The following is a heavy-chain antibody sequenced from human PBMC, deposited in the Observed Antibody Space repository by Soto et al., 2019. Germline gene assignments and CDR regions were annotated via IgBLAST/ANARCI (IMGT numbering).Heavy chain of an antibody. CDR2: IWYDGSNK. CDR3: ARTADHSRWYSHAFDI. V-gene: IGHV3-33*01. J-gene: IGHJ3*02. Sequence: PGGSLRLSCAASGFTFSSYGMHWVRQAPGKGLEWVAAIWYDGSNKYYADSVKGRFTISRDNSKNTLYLQMNSLRAEDTAVYYCARTADHSRWYSHAFDISGQGTMVTVSS. CDR1: GFTFSSYG. D-gene: IGHD6-19*01.